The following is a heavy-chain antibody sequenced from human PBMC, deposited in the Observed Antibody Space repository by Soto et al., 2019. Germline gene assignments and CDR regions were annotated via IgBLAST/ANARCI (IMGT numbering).Heavy chain of an antibody. CDR2: IYNSGST. Sequence: SWTLSLTCTVSGGSISSGHHYWSLIRQPPGKGPEWIGYIYNSGSTYYNPSLKSRVTISEDTSKNQFSLELRSGTDADAAVYYCARDGPVLPGLDVWGQGTRVTVSS. V-gene: IGHV4-30-4*08. D-gene: IGHD2-2*01. J-gene: IGHJ6*02. CDR1: GGSISSGHHY. CDR3: ARDGPVLPGLDV.